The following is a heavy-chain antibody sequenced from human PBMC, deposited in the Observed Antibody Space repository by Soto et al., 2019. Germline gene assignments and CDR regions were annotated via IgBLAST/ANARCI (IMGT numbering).Heavy chain of an antibody. V-gene: IGHV3-23*01. D-gene: IGHD3-10*01. CDR3: ADYYGSGSYYNY. CDR1: GFTFSSYA. Sequence: GGSLRLSCAGSGFTFSSYAMIWVRQAPGKGLEWVSTISGSGGSTYYADSVKGRFTISRDNSENTLYLQMNSLRAEDTAIYYCADYYGSGSYYNYWGQGTLVTVSS. J-gene: IGHJ4*02. CDR2: ISGSGGST.